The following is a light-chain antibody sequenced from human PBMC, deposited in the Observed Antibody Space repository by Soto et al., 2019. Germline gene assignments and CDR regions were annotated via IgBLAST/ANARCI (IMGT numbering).Light chain of an antibody. V-gene: IGKV3-15*01. CDR2: GAS. J-gene: IGKJ5*01. CDR3: QQYQKWPPIT. CDR1: QSVSRN. Sequence: EIVMTQSPATLSASPGERVTFSCMASQSVSRNLAWYQQKPGHGPRLLIYGASSRATGIPDRFSGSGSGTEFTLTITGLQSEDFAVYYCQQYQKWPPITFGQGTRLEIK.